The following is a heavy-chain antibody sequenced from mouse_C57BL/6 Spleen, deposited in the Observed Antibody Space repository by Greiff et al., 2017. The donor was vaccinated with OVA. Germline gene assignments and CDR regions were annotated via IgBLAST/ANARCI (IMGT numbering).Heavy chain of an antibody. Sequence: QVQLKQSGPGLVQPSQSLSITCTVSGFSLTSYGVHWVRQSPGKGLEWLGVIWSGGSTDYNAAFISRLSISKDNSKSQVFFKMNSLQADDTAIYYCARLYYYGSSSWYFDVWGTGTTVTVSS. V-gene: IGHV2-2*01. CDR1: GFSLTSYG. J-gene: IGHJ1*03. CDR3: ARLYYYGSSSWYFDV. CDR2: IWSGGST. D-gene: IGHD1-1*01.